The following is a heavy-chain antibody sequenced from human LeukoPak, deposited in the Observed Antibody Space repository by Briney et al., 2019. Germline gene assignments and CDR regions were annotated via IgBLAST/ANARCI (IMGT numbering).Heavy chain of an antibody. D-gene: IGHD1-1*01. CDR2: ISSNGGST. V-gene: IGHV3-64*01. CDR3: ARDSATGPYYYYYYYMDV. CDR1: GFTFSSYA. Sequence: GGSLRLSCAASGFTFSSYAMHWVRQAPGKGLEYVSAISSNGGSTYYANSVKGRFTISRDNSKNTLYLQMGSLRAEDMAVYYCARDSATGPYYYYYYYMDVWGKGTTVTVSS. J-gene: IGHJ6*03.